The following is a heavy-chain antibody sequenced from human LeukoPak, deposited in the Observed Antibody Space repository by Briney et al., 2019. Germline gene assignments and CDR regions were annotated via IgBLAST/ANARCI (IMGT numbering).Heavy chain of an antibody. CDR1: GYTFTSYY. Sequence: ASVKVSCKASGYTFTSYYMHWVRQAPGQGLEWMGIINPSGGSTSYAQKFQGRVTMTRDTSTSTVYMELRSLRSEDTAVYYCATRYCGGGSCPEQYYYYYGMDVWGQGTTVTVSS. D-gene: IGHD2-15*01. CDR2: INPSGGST. CDR3: ATRYCGGGSCPEQYYYYYGMDV. V-gene: IGHV1-46*01. J-gene: IGHJ6*02.